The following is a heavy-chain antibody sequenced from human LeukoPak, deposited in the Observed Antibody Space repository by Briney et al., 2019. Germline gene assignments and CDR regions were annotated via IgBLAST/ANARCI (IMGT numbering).Heavy chain of an antibody. CDR1: GGTFSSYA. V-gene: IGHV1-24*01. CDR3: ATGYDSSGYFDY. J-gene: IGHJ4*02. CDR2: FDPEDGET. Sequence: ASVKVSCKASGGTFSSYAISWVRQAPGQGLEWMGGFDPEDGETIYAQKFQGRVTMTEDTSTDTAYMELSSLRSEDTAVYYCATGYDSSGYFDYWGQGTLVTVSS. D-gene: IGHD3-22*01.